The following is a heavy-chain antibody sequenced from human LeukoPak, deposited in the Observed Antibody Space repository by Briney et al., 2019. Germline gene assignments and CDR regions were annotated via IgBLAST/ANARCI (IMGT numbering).Heavy chain of an antibody. J-gene: IGHJ3*02. CDR3: AKGRWELVDAFDI. D-gene: IGHD1-26*01. V-gene: IGHV3-30*18. Sequence: GGSLRLSCAASAFSFTRYAMHWVRQAPGKGLEWVAVISYDGSDKYYVASVKGRFTISRDNSKNTLYLQMNSLRTEDTAVYYCAKGRWELVDAFDIWGQGTMVTVSS. CDR1: AFSFTRYA. CDR2: ISYDGSDK.